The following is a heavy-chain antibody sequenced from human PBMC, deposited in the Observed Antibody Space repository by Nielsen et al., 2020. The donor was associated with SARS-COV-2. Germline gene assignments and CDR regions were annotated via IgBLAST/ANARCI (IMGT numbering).Heavy chain of an antibody. J-gene: IGHJ4*02. CDR1: GGSFTNYH. CDR2: INHSGST. D-gene: IGHD3-22*01. CDR3: ARQGLNDSSGYEFDY. V-gene: IGHV4-34*01. Sequence: SETLSLTCAVYGGSFTNYHWAWVRQRPAKGLEWIGEINHSGSTNYNLYLMGRVTMSVDTSKNQFSLKLSSVTAADTAVYYCARQGLNDSSGYEFDYWGQGALVTVSS.